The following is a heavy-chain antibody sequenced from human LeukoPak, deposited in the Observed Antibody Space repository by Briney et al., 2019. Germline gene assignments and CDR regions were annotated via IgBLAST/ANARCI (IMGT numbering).Heavy chain of an antibody. Sequence: ASVKVSCKVSGYTLTELSMHWVRQAPGKGLEWMGGFDPEDGETIYAQKFQGRVTMTEDTPTDTAYMELSSLRSEDTAVYYCATDQGEGTRLFDYWGQGTLVTVSS. CDR1: GYTLTELS. V-gene: IGHV1-24*01. J-gene: IGHJ4*02. D-gene: IGHD2-2*01. CDR2: FDPEDGET. CDR3: ATDQGEGTRLFDY.